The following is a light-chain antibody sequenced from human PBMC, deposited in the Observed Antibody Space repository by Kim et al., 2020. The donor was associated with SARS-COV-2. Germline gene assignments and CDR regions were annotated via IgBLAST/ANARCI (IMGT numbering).Light chain of an antibody. CDR2: GAS. CDR3: LQHSTYPIT. J-gene: IGKJ5*01. V-gene: IGKV1-17*01. Sequence: ASVRDRVNITWRASQDIRNDLGWYQQNPGRAPKRLIYGASSLQSGVPSRFSGSGSGTELTLTISSVQPEDFATYFCLQHSTYPITFGQGKRLEI. CDR1: QDIRND.